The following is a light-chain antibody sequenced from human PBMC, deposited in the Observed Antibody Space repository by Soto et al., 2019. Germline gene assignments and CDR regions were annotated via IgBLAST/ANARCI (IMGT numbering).Light chain of an antibody. V-gene: IGKV3-15*01. J-gene: IGKJ2*01. Sequence: EIVMTQSPATLSVSPGERATLSCRASQSVSSNLAWYQQKPGQAPRLLIYGASTSATGIPARFSGSRSGTEFTLTISSLQSEDFAVYDCQQYNNWPPYTFGQGTKLEIK. CDR1: QSVSSN. CDR3: QQYNNWPPYT. CDR2: GAS.